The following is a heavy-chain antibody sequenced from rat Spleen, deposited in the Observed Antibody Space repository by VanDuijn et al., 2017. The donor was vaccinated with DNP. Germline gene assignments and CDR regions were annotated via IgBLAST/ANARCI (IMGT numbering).Heavy chain of an antibody. CDR1: GFTFSNYD. CDR2: ISTSGGST. D-gene: IGHD1-6*01. Sequence: EVQLVESGGGLVQPGRSLKLSCAASGFTFSNYDMAWVRQAPTKGLEWVASISTSGGSTYYRDSVKGRFTVSRDNAKSTLYLQMDSLRSEDTATYYCARRGVYYGFPMDAWGQGTSVTVSS. J-gene: IGHJ4*01. CDR3: ARRGVYYGFPMDA. V-gene: IGHV5-25*01.